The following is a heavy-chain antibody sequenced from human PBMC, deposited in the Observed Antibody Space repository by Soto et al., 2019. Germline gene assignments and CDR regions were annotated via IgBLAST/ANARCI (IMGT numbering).Heavy chain of an antibody. D-gene: IGHD3-10*01. CDR1: GGTFSSYA. Sequence: QVQLVQSGAEVKKPGSSVKVSCKASGGTFSSYAISWVRQAPGHGLEWMGGIIPIFGTATYAQKFQGRVTITADESTSTAHRQLSSLRAQSTALYYCARALITMVRGVILLFDCWGQGTVFTVAS. J-gene: IGHJ4*02. CDR3: ARALITMVRGVILLFDC. V-gene: IGHV1-69*12. CDR2: IIPIFGTA.